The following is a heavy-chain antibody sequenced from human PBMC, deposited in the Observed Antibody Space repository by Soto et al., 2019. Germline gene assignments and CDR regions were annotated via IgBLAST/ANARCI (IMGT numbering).Heavy chain of an antibody. CDR3: AREVQVHTPAFVY. CDR2: ISPMFGAA. V-gene: IGHV1-69*19. CDR1: GGTFNTYA. D-gene: IGHD3-10*01. Sequence: QVQLVQSGAEMKKPGSSVKVSCQSSGGTFNTYAMNWVRQAPGQGPEWMGDISPMFGAANYAPKFQGRDTITADESTDTSYMQLSSLTSEDTALYFCAREVQVHTPAFVYWGQGTLVTVSS. J-gene: IGHJ4*02.